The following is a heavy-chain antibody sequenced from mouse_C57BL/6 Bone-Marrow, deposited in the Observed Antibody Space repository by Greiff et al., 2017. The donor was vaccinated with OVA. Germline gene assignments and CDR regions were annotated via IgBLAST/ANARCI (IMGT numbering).Heavy chain of an antibody. CDR1: GFSLSTFGMG. Sequence: QVTLKVSGPGILQPSQTLSLTCSFSGFSLSTFGMGVGWIRQPPGKGLEWLAHIWWDDAKYYNPALKSRLTISKDTSKNQVYLKIAIVDTADTATYDCARIPNGSIYRRYFDYWGQGTTLTVSS. V-gene: IGHV8-8*01. CDR2: IWWDDAK. CDR3: ARIPNGSIYRRYFDY. J-gene: IGHJ2*01. D-gene: IGHD1-1*01.